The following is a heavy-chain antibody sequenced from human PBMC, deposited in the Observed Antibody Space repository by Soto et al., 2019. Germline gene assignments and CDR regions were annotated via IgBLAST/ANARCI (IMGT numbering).Heavy chain of an antibody. J-gene: IGHJ3*02. CDR1: GYTFTSYY. V-gene: IGHV1-46*01. CDR2: INPSGGST. CDR3: ASLMGRYYDILTGYYHDSFDI. D-gene: IGHD3-9*01. Sequence: ASVKVSCKASGYTFTSYYMHWVRQAPGQGLEWMGIINPSGGSTSYAQKFQGRVTMTRDTSTSTVYMELSSLRSEDTAVYYCASLMGRYYDILTGYYHDSFDIWGQEPIVTVSS.